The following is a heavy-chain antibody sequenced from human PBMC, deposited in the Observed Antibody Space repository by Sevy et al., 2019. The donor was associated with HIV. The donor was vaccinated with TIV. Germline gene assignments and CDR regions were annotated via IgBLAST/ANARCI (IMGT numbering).Heavy chain of an antibody. Sequence: SETLSLTCTVSGGSISSYYWSWIRQPPGKGLEWFGYISYSGSANDNPALRSRGTISIDTHKNQFSLRLRSVSAADTAVYYCARGGGRTDWGMDVWGPGTTVTVSS. J-gene: IGHJ6*02. CDR2: ISYSGSA. CDR1: GGSISSYY. V-gene: IGHV4-59*01. D-gene: IGHD1-1*01. CDR3: ARGGGRTDWGMDV.